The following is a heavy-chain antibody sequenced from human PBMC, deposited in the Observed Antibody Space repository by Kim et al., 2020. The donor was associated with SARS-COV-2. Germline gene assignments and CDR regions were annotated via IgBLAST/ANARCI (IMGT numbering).Heavy chain of an antibody. CDR1: GGSISSSSYY. CDR3: ARQPVLRYFYWLSDYY. J-gene: IGHJ6*03. Sequence: SETLSLTCTVSGGSISSSSYYWGWIRQPPGKGLEWIGSIYYSGSTYYNPSLKSRVTISVDTSKNQFSLKLSSVTAADTAVYHCARQPVLRYFYWLSDYY. CDR2: IYYSGST. D-gene: IGHD3-9*01. V-gene: IGHV4-39*01.